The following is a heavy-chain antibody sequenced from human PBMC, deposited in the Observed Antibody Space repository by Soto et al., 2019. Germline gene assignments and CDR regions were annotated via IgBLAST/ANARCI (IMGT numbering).Heavy chain of an antibody. CDR1: GGSFSGYY. J-gene: IGHJ4*02. Sequence: QVQLQQWGAGLLKPSETLSLTCAVYGGSFSGYYWSWIRQPPGKGLEWIGEINHSGSTNDNPSLKTRVTIPVDTAKNQFSLKLSSVTAADTAVYYCARGKRPKNDHWGQGTLVTVSS. CDR3: ARGKRPKNDH. D-gene: IGHD6-25*01. V-gene: IGHV4-34*01. CDR2: INHSGST.